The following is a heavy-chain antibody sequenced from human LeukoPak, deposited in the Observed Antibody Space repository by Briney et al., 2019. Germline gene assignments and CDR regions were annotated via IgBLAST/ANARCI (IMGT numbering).Heavy chain of an antibody. CDR3: ASLKFLDYGDYVDHFDY. Sequence: PGGSLRLSCAASGFTFSDYYMSWIRQAPGKGLEWVSYISSSGSTIYYADSVKGRFTISRDNAKNSLYLQMNSLRAEDTAVYYCASLKFLDYGDYVDHFDYWGQGTLVTVSS. V-gene: IGHV3-11*01. CDR1: GFTFSDYY. J-gene: IGHJ4*02. D-gene: IGHD4-17*01. CDR2: ISSSGSTI.